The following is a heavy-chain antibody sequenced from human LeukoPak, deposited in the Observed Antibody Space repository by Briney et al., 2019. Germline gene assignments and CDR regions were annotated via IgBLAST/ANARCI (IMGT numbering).Heavy chain of an antibody. D-gene: IGHD2-8*01. CDR2: IYYSGST. J-gene: IGHJ6*02. CDR3: ARALMVYARGYYYYGMDV. V-gene: IGHV4-59*01. Sequence: SETLSLTCTVSGGSISSYYWSWVRQPPGKGLEWIGYIYYSGSTNYNPSLKSRVTISVDTSKNQFSLKLGSATAADTAVYYCARALMVYARGYYYYGMDVWGQGTTVTVSS. CDR1: GGSISSYY.